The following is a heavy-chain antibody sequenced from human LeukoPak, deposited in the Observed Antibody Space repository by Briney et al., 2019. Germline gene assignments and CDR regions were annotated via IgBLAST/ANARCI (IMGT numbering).Heavy chain of an antibody. CDR3: AREGDSRYFDY. J-gene: IGHJ4*02. Sequence: GGSLRLSCAASGFTFSSYAMHWVRQAPGKGLEWVAVISYDGSNKYYADSVKGRFTISRDNSKNTLYLQMNSLRAEDTAVYYCAREGDSRYFDYWGQGTLVTVSS. D-gene: IGHD4-11*01. CDR1: GFTFSSYA. V-gene: IGHV3-30*04. CDR2: ISYDGSNK.